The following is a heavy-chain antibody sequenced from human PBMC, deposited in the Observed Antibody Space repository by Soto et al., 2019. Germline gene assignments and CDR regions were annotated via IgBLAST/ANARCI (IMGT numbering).Heavy chain of an antibody. CDR1: GFTFSSYW. J-gene: IGHJ3*02. D-gene: IGHD2-21*02. Sequence: GGSLRLSCVASGFTFSSYWMHWVRQAPGKGLVWVSRINSDGSSTSYADSVKGRFTISRDNAKNTLYLQMNSLRAEDTAVYYCATTPDLAYCGGDCYGAFDIWGQGTMVTVSS. CDR2: INSDGSST. CDR3: ATTPDLAYCGGDCYGAFDI. V-gene: IGHV3-74*01.